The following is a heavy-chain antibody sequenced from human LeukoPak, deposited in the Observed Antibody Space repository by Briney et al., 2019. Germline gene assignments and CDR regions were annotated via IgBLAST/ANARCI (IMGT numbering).Heavy chain of an antibody. Sequence: SQTLSLTCTVSGGSISSGSYYWSWIRQPPGKGLEWIGYIYYSGSTNYNPSLKSRVTISVDTSKNQFSLKLSSVTAADTAVYYCAREGSGWYRPYYFDYWGQGTLVTVSS. D-gene: IGHD6-19*01. CDR1: GGSISSGSYY. V-gene: IGHV4-61*01. CDR3: AREGSGWYRPYYFDY. J-gene: IGHJ4*02. CDR2: IYYSGST.